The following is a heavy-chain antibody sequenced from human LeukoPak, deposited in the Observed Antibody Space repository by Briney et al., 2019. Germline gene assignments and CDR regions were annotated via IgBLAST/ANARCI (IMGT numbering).Heavy chain of an antibody. CDR2: IYYSGST. Sequence: SETLSLTCTVSGGSISSGDYYWSWIRQPPGKGLEWIGYIYYSGSTYYNPSLKSRVTISVDTSKNQFSLKLSSVTAADTAVYYCARLPITIFGVVINGAAFDIWGQGTMVTVSS. D-gene: IGHD3-3*01. CDR1: GGSISSGDYY. CDR3: ARLPITIFGVVINGAAFDI. V-gene: IGHV4-30-4*08. J-gene: IGHJ3*02.